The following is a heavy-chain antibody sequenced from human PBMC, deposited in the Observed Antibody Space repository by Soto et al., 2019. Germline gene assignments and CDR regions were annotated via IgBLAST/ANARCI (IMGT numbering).Heavy chain of an antibody. Sequence: QVQLVQSGTELTKPGASVKVSCKASGYTFTGYYMHWVRQAPGQALEWMGWINPNSGATNQAQKFQGRVTMARDTSISTAYMEVSRLTSDDTAVYYCARDAVSTIGDFDYWGQGTLVTVSS. CDR3: ARDAVSTIGDFDY. CDR1: GYTFTGYY. J-gene: IGHJ4*02. CDR2: INPNSGAT. V-gene: IGHV1-2*02. D-gene: IGHD5-12*01.